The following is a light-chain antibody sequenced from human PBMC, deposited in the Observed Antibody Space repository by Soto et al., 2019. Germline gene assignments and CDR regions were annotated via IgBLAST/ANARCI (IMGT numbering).Light chain of an antibody. J-gene: IGKJ1*01. CDR3: QQSYSTPRT. CDR1: QSISSY. V-gene: IGKV1-39*01. Sequence: DIQMTQSPSSLSASVGDRVTITCRASQSISSYLNWYQQKPGKVPKLLIYAASSLQSGVPSRFSGSGSVTDFTLTISSLQPEDFATYYCQQSYSTPRTFGQGTKVEIK. CDR2: AAS.